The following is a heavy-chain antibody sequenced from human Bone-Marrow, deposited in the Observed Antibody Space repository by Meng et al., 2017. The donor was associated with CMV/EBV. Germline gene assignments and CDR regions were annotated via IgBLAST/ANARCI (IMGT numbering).Heavy chain of an antibody. V-gene: IGHV1-2*02. D-gene: IGHD2-21*01. J-gene: IGHJ4*02. CDR1: GYTFTGYY. CDR3: AILVAYCGGDCPLVEVD. Sequence: ASVKVSCKASGYTFTGYYMHWVRQAPGQGLEWMGWINPNSGGTNYAQKFQGRVTMTRDTSISTAYMELSRLRSDDTAVYYCAILVAYCGGDCPLVEVDWGQGTLVTVAS. CDR2: INPNSGGT.